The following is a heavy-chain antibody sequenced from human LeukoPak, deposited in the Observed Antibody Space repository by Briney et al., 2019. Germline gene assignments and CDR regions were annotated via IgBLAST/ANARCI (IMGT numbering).Heavy chain of an antibody. CDR1: GYTFTSYG. Sequence: GASVKVSCKASGYTFTSYGISWVRQAPGQGLEWMGWISAYNGNTNYAQKLQGRVTMTTDTSTSTAYMELRSLRSDDTAVYYCARDVWELRKERGAFNIWGQGTMVTVSS. V-gene: IGHV1-18*01. CDR3: ARDVWELRKERGAFNI. D-gene: IGHD1-26*01. J-gene: IGHJ3*02. CDR2: ISAYNGNT.